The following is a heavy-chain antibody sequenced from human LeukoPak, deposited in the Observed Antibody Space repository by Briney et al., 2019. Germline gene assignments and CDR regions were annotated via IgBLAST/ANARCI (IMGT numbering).Heavy chain of an antibody. CDR3: ARTYYYDTSGYYY. D-gene: IGHD3-22*01. Sequence: ASVKVSCQPSRYTFTNYYLHWVRPAPGQGPEGVGWINPISCGTNYPQNFQGRGPMTRDTALSTAYMDLSRLRSDDTAMYYCARTYYYDTSGYYYWGQGTLVTVSS. CDR1: RYTFTNYY. V-gene: IGHV1-2*02. CDR2: INPISCGT. J-gene: IGHJ4*02.